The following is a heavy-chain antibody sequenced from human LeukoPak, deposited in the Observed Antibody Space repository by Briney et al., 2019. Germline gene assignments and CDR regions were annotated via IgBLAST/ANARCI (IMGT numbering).Heavy chain of an antibody. CDR1: GYTFTGYY. CDR2: INPNSGGT. CDR3: AREQYDFWSGYFQGRNWFDP. V-gene: IGHV1-2*02. J-gene: IGHJ5*02. Sequence: ASVKVSRKASGYTFTGYYMHWVRQAPGQGLEWMGWINPNSGGTNYAQKFQGRATMTRDTSISTAYMELSRLRSDDTAVYYCAREQYDFWSGYFQGRNWFDPWGQGTLVTVSS. D-gene: IGHD3-3*01.